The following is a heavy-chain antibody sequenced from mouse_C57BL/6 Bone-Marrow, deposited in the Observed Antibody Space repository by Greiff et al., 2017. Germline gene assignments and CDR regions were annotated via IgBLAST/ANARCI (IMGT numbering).Heavy chain of an antibody. Sequence: QVHVKQPGAELVKPGASVKLSCKASGYTFTSYWMQWVKQRPGQGLEWIGEIDPSDSYTNYNQKFKGKATLTVDTSSSTAYMQLSSLTSEDSAVYDCATPNYSKGAWFAYWGQGTLVTVSA. CDR3: ATPNYSKGAWFAY. D-gene: IGHD2-5*01. J-gene: IGHJ3*01. CDR1: GYTFTSYW. V-gene: IGHV1-50*01. CDR2: IDPSDSYT.